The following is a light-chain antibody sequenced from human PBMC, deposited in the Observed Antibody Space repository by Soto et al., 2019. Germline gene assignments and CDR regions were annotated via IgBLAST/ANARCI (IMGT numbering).Light chain of an antibody. V-gene: IGLV1-40*01. J-gene: IGLJ1*01. CDR2: GNS. CDR3: SAWDDSLNAHV. CDR1: ISNIGAGYD. Sequence: QSVLTQPPSVSGAPGQRVTISRTGSISNIGAGYDVHWYQQLPGTVPKVLIYGNSNRPSGVPDRFSGSKSGTSASLAITGLQAEDEADYYCSAWDDSLNAHVSGTGTKVTVL.